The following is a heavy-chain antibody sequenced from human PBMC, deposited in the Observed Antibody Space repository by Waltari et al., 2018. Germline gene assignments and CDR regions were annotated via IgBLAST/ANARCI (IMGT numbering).Heavy chain of an antibody. V-gene: IGHV3-53*02. CDR2: FYRDGNT. CDR1: GFTVERTQ. D-gene: IGHD3-16*01. CDR3: AGGHFDY. J-gene: IGHJ4*02. Sequence: EVQLVETGGGLIQPGESLRLSCAASGFTVERTQLYWVRQAPGKGLEWVSVFYRDGNTYYTDSVKGRFTISRDDSKNTLYLQMNSLRAEDTAVYYCAGGHFDYWGQGILVTVSS.